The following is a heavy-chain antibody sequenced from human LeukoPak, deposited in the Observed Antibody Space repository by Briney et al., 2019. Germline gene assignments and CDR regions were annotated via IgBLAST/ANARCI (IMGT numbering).Heavy chain of an antibody. CDR3: AKAYYDSSGYYYADDY. Sequence: GGSLRLSCAASGFTFSSYAMSWVRQAPGKGLVWVSAISGSGGSTYYADSVKGRFTISRDNSKNTLYLQMNSLRAEDTAVYYCAKAYYDSSGYYYADDYWGQGTLVTVSS. V-gene: IGHV3-23*01. CDR2: ISGSGGST. D-gene: IGHD3-22*01. CDR1: GFTFSSYA. J-gene: IGHJ4*02.